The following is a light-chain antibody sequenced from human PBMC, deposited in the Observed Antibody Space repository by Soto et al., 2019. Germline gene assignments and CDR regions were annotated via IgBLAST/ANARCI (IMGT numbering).Light chain of an antibody. CDR1: QGIAPY. Sequence: DVQMTQSPSSLSEFVGDRVTITCRASQGIAPYLAWFQQKPGKVPKLLIYATSTLQSGVPSRFSGSGSGTDFTLNINSLQPEDVGTYYCQKYHSAPLTFGGGTKVEIK. CDR2: ATS. V-gene: IGKV1-27*01. J-gene: IGKJ4*01. CDR3: QKYHSAPLT.